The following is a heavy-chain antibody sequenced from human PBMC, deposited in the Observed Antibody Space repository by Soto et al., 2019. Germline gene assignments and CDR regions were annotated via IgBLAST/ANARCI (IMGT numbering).Heavy chain of an antibody. D-gene: IGHD3-22*01. CDR2: IIPIFGTA. CDR1: GGTFSSYA. CDR3: ARDSFRPRPRTYDSSGYYAYYFDY. Sequence: SVKVSCKASGGTFSSYAISWVRQAPGQGLEWMGGIIPIFGTANYAQKFQGRVTITADESTSTAYMELSSLRSEDTAVYYCARDSFRPRPRTYDSSGYYAYYFDYWGQGTLVTVSS. J-gene: IGHJ4*02. V-gene: IGHV1-69*13.